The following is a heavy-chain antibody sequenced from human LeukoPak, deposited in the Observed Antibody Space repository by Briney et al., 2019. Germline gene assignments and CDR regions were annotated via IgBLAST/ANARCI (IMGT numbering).Heavy chain of an antibody. CDR3: ASTRQWPDTAPFDY. Sequence: GGSLRLSCAASGFPFSGYAMNWVRQVPGKGLEWVTLISHNGSDQKYADSVKGRFTISRDNSKNTLFLQMNSLSAEDIAIYYCASTRQWPDTAPFDYWGQGALVTVSS. J-gene: IGHJ4*02. V-gene: IGHV3-30*03. CDR1: GFPFSGYA. D-gene: IGHD6-19*01. CDR2: ISHNGSDQ.